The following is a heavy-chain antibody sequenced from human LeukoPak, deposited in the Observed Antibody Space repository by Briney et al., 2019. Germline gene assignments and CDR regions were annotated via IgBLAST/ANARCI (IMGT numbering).Heavy chain of an antibody. CDR3: ARDLTQTTIKPLYYFDY. CDR2: INPSGGST. J-gene: IGHJ4*02. Sequence: ASVKVSCKASGYTFTSYYMHWVRQAPGQGLEWMGIINPSGGSTSYAQKFQGRVTMTGDTSTSTVYMELSSLRSEDTAVYYCARDLTQTTIKPLYYFDYWGQGTLVTVSS. CDR1: GYTFTSYY. D-gene: IGHD3-9*01. V-gene: IGHV1-46*03.